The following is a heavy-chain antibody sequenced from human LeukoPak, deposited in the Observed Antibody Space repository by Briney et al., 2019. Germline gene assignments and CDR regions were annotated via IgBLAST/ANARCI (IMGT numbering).Heavy chain of an antibody. CDR2: INADGSEK. CDR3: GRGHYGLDV. Sequence: AGGSLRLSCTASGFSISGHWQTWVRQTPGKGLEWVAHINADGSEKSYVGSGKGRFTISKDSVENSVTLQMNSVRVEDTAVYYCGRGHYGLDVWGQGATVTVSS. V-gene: IGHV3-7*01. CDR1: GFSISGHW. J-gene: IGHJ6*02.